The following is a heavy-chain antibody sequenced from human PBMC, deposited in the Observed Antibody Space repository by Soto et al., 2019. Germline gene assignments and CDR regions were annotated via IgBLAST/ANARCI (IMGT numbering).Heavy chain of an antibody. V-gene: IGHV3-23*01. D-gene: IGHD1-7*01. Sequence: SLRLSCAASGFPFSSYGMTWVRQAPGKGLEWVSFSSATGAGTYYADSVKGRFTISRDNSKNTLYLQMTSLRADDTAVYYCAKDRRAGGNYGFYSDFWGQGALVTVSS. CDR1: GFPFSSYG. CDR2: SSATGAGT. J-gene: IGHJ4*02. CDR3: AKDRRAGGNYGFYSDF.